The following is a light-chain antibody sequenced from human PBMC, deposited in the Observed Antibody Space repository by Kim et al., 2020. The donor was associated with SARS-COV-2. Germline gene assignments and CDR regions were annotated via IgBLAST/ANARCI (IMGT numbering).Light chain of an antibody. Sequence: GQRVTISCSGSSSNIGSKYVYWYQQLPGMAPKLLIYRNDQRPSGVPDRFSGSKSGTSASLAISGLRSEDEADYFCAAWDDSLSAWVFGGGTKLTVL. J-gene: IGLJ3*02. V-gene: IGLV1-47*01. CDR3: AAWDDSLSAWV. CDR1: SSNIGSKY. CDR2: RND.